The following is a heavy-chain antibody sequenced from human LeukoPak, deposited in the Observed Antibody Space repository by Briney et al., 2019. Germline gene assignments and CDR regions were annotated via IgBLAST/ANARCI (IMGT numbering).Heavy chain of an antibody. CDR1: GYTFTGYY. V-gene: IGHV1-2*02. CDR2: INPNSGGT. D-gene: IGHD3-22*01. J-gene: IGHJ3*02. Sequence: GASVKVSCKASGYTFTGYYMHWVRQAPGQGLEWMGWINPNSGGTNYAQKFQGRVTMTRDTSISTAYMELSRLRSDDTAVYYCARASITMIVAGDAFDIWGQGTMVTVSS. CDR3: ARASITMIVAGDAFDI.